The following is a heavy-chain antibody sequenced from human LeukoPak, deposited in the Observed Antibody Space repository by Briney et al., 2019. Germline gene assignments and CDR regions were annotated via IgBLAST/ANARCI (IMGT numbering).Heavy chain of an antibody. CDR2: IYYSGCT. J-gene: IGHJ4*02. Sequence: SETLSLTCTVSGGSISSSSYYWGWIRQPPGKGLEWIGSIYYSGCTYYNSSLRSRVTISVDTSKNKFSLKLTSVTAADTAVYYCARHIANYFDYWGQGTLVTVSS. CDR3: ARHIANYFDY. CDR1: GGSISSSSYY. V-gene: IGHV4-39*01.